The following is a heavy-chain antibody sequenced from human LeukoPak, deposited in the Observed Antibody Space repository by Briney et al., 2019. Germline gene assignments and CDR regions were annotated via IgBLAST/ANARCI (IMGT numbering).Heavy chain of an antibody. D-gene: IGHD3-22*01. J-gene: IGHJ4*02. CDR3: AKDRINYYDSSGYLGVFAC. CDR2: IGGTDGTT. CDR1: GFTFRNYV. V-gene: IGHV3-23*01. Sequence: GGSLRLSCAASGFTFRNYVMNWVRQAPGKGLEWVSAIGGTDGTTFYAAFVKGRFTISRDNSRNTLYLQMNSLRAEDTAVYYCAKDRINYYDSSGYLGVFACWGQGALVTVSS.